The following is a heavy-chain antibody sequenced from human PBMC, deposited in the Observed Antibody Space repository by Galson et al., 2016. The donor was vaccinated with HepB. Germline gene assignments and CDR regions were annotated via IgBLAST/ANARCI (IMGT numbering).Heavy chain of an antibody. CDR2: IIPIFGTA. CDR3: ASYYDYVWGSYRYLVY. J-gene: IGHJ4*02. D-gene: IGHD3-16*02. CDR1: GGTFSSYA. V-gene: IGHV1-69*13. Sequence: SVKVSCKASGGTFSSYAISWVRQAPGQGLEWMGGIIPIFGTANYAQKFQGRVTITADESTSTAYMELSSLRSEDTAVYYCASYYDYVWGSYRYLVYWGQGTLVTVSS.